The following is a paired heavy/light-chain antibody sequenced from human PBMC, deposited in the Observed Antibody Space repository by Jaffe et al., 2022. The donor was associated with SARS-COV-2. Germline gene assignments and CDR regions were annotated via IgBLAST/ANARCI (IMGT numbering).Heavy chain of an antibody. CDR1: TDSMSIYY. D-gene: IGHD6-13*01. V-gene: IGHV4-59*01. Sequence: QVHLKESGPGLVKSSETLSVTCSVSTDSMSIYYWHWIRQTPGKGLEWIGYVHYSGGTIYNPSLKSRVTISLDASGNQFSLKLSSVTAADTAVYYCARSGSWYNVNPLGYWGQGTPVIVSS. CDR2: VHYSGGT. J-gene: IGHJ4*02. CDR3: ARSGSWYNVNPLGY.
Light chain of an antibody. CDR2: EVD. CDR3: SSYTSSSTV. CDR1: SSDVGTYNR. J-gene: IGLJ1*01. Sequence: QSALTQPPSVSGSPGQSVTIFCSGTSSDVGTYNRVSWYQQCPGTAPKLVIYEVDVRPSGVPDRFSGSRSGNTASLTISGLQAEDEADYYCSSYTSSSTVFGTGTKVTVL. V-gene: IGLV2-18*02.